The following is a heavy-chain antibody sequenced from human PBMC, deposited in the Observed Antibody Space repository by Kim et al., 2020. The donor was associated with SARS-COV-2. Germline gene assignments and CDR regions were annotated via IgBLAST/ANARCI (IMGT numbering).Heavy chain of an antibody. V-gene: IGHV1-69*01. D-gene: IGHD3-22*01. Sequence: FQGRVTITADESTGTAYMELSSLRSEDTAVYYCARDGVYDSSGYYYNYWGQGTLVTVSS. J-gene: IGHJ4*02. CDR3: ARDGVYDSSGYYYNY.